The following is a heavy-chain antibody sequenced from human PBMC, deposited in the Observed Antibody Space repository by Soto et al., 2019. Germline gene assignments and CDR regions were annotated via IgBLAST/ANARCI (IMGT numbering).Heavy chain of an antibody. Sequence: SETLSLTCAVYGGSLSGYYWSWIRQPPGKGLEWIGEINHSGSTNYNPSLKSRVTISVDTSKNQFSLKLSSVTAADTAVYYCARGRVMGYYYYYMDVWGKGTTVTV. CDR2: INHSGST. CDR3: ARGRVMGYYYYYMDV. J-gene: IGHJ6*03. D-gene: IGHD3-16*01. CDR1: GGSLSGYY. V-gene: IGHV4-34*01.